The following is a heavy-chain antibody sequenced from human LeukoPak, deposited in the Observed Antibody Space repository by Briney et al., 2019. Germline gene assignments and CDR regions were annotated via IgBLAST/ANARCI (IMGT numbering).Heavy chain of an antibody. J-gene: IGHJ5*02. CDR1: GFTFSSYA. CDR3: AKMSGSYFRGGNWFDP. D-gene: IGHD1-26*01. CDR2: ISGSGGST. V-gene: IGHV3-23*01. Sequence: RGSLRLSCAASGFTFSSYAMSWVRQAPGKGLEWVSAISGSGGSTYYADSVKGRFTISRDNSKNTLYLQMNSLRAEDTAVYYRAKMSGSYFRGGNWFDPWGQGTLVTVSS.